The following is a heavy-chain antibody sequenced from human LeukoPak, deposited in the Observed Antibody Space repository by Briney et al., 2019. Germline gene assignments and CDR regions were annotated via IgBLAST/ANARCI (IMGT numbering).Heavy chain of an antibody. V-gene: IGHV1-46*01. CDR2: INPTGGST. CDR3: ARGDSSGYYFDY. CDR1: GYTFPSYF. J-gene: IGHJ4*02. Sequence: GASVKVSCKASGYTFPSYFMHWVRQAPGQGLEWMGIINPTGGSTTYAQKFQGRVTMTRDTSTSTVYMELSSLRSDDTAVYYCARGDSSGYYFDYWGQGTLVTVSS. D-gene: IGHD3-22*01.